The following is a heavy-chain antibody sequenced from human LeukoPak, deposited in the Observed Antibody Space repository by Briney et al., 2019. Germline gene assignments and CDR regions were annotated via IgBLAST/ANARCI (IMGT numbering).Heavy chain of an antibody. CDR1: GYAFTSSY. Sequence: ASVKVSCKAAGYAFTSSYIHWVRQAPGQGLEWMGWINPNNGFTAYAQNFQGRVTMTRDTSISTAYMDLSRLTSDDTAVYFCARDRGARLERFYAFDFWGQGTTVTVSS. D-gene: IGHD1-1*01. V-gene: IGHV1-2*02. CDR2: INPNNGFT. J-gene: IGHJ3*01. CDR3: ARDRGARLERFYAFDF.